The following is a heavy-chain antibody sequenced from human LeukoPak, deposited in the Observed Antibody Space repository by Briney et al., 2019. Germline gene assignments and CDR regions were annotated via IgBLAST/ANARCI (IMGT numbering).Heavy chain of an antibody. Sequence: GGSLRLSCAASGFTFSNYGMHWGRQAPGKGLEWVAFIPYDGSNEYYADSVKGRFTISRDNSKNTLYLEMNSLRAEDTAMYYCAKDRGIAAAYYFMDVWGKGTTVTVSS. CDR1: GFTFSNYG. D-gene: IGHD6-13*01. CDR2: IPYDGSNE. V-gene: IGHV3-30*02. J-gene: IGHJ6*03. CDR3: AKDRGIAAAYYFMDV.